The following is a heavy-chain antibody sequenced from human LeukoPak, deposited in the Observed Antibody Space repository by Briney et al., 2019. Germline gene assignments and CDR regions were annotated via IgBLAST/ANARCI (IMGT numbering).Heavy chain of an antibody. Sequence: GGSLRLSCAASGFGFSDYVMHWVRQAPGKGLEWVAVISIDGNNKYYGDSVKGRFTISRDNSKNTLYLQINSLRPDDTAVYYCAKDQSQWGQGTLVIVSS. CDR3: AKDQSQ. CDR1: GFGFSDYV. V-gene: IGHV3-30*18. J-gene: IGHJ4*02. CDR2: ISIDGNNK.